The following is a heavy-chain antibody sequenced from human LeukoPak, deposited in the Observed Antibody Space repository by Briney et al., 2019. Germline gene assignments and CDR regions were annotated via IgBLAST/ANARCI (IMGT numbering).Heavy chain of an antibody. V-gene: IGHV4-4*02. D-gene: IGHD6-19*01. Sequence: PSGTLSLTFAVSGGSISSSNWWSWVRQPPGRGLEWIGEIYHSGSTNYNPSLKSRATISVDTSKNQFSLKLSSVTAADTAVYYCARQVSSGWYYFDYWGQGTLVTVSS. J-gene: IGHJ4*02. CDR2: IYHSGST. CDR1: GGSISSSNW. CDR3: ARQVSSGWYYFDY.